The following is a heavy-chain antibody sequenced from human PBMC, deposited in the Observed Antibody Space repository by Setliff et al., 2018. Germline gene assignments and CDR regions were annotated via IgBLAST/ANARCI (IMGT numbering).Heavy chain of an antibody. CDR3: ARYISSSSNYGMDV. V-gene: IGHV2-70*11. Sequence: SGPTLVNPPQTLTLTCTFSGFSLSTSGMCVSWIRQPPGKALEWLARIDWDDDKYYSTSLKTRLTISKDTSKNQVVLTMTNMDPVDTATYYCARYISSSSNYGMDVWGQGTTVTVSS. CDR1: GFSLSTSGMC. J-gene: IGHJ6*02. D-gene: IGHD6-6*01. CDR2: IDWDDDK.